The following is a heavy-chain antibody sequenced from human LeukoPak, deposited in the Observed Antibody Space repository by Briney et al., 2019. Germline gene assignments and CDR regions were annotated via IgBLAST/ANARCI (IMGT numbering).Heavy chain of an antibody. J-gene: IGHJ4*02. D-gene: IGHD3-22*01. V-gene: IGHV4-30-2*01. Sequence: SQTLSLTCAVSGGSISSGGYSWSWIRQPPGKGLEWIGYIYHSGSTYYNPSLKSRITISVDRSKNQFSLKLSSVTAADTAVYYCARAATRYYYDSSGYPWWFDYWGQGTLVTVSS. CDR1: GGSISSGGYS. CDR2: IYHSGST. CDR3: ARAATRYYYDSSGYPWWFDY.